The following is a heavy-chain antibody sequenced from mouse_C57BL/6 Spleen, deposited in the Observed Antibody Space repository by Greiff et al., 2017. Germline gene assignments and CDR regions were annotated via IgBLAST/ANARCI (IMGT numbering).Heavy chain of an antibody. CDR1: GFTFSNYW. Sequence: EVKLVESGGGLVQPGGSMKLSCVASGFTFSNYWMNWVRQSPEKGLEWVAQIRLKSDNYATHYAESVKGRFTISRDDSKSSVYLQMNNLRAEDTGIYYCTGTTVVGGYYAMDYWGQGTSVTVSS. J-gene: IGHJ4*01. D-gene: IGHD1-1*01. V-gene: IGHV6-3*01. CDR3: TGTTVVGGYYAMDY. CDR2: IRLKSDNYAT.